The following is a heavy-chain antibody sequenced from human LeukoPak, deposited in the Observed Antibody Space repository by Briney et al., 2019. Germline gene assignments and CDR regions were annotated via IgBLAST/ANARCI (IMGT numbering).Heavy chain of an antibody. CDR2: IYTSGST. J-gene: IGHJ6*03. V-gene: IGHV4-4*07. CDR3: ARVVQTSGYYSTGYYYMDV. D-gene: IGHD3-22*01. Sequence: SETLSLTCIVSGDSISKYDWTWIRQPAGKELEWIGRIYTSGSTNYNPSLKSRVTMSVDTSRNQFSLNLSSVTAADTAVCYCARVVQTSGYYSTGYYYMDVWGKGIMVTVSS. CDR1: GDSISKYD.